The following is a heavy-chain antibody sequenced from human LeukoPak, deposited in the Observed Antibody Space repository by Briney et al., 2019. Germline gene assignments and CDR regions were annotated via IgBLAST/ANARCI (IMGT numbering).Heavy chain of an antibody. CDR1: GFTFRTYR. Sequence: GGSLRLSCVASGFTFRTYRMHWVRQAPGKGLVWVSRIKGDGSTTNYADSVRGRFSISRDNAKNTVYLQMNSLRAEDTAVYYCARDIVFGSGSCLDWGQGALVTVSS. CDR2: IKGDGSTT. CDR3: ARDIVFGSGSCLD. J-gene: IGHJ4*02. D-gene: IGHD3-10*01. V-gene: IGHV3-74*01.